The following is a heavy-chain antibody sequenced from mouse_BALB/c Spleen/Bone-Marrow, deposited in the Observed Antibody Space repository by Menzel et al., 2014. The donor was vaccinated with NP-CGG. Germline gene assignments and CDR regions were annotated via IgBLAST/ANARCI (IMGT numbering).Heavy chain of an antibody. Sequence: QVHVKQSGAELVRPGSSVKISCKASGYAFXSYWMNWVKQRPGQGLEWIGQIYPGDGDTNYNGKFKGKATLTADKSSSTAYMQLSSLTSEDSAVYFCAREDGSSAFAYWGQGTLVTVST. CDR1: GYAFXSYW. CDR3: AREDGSSAFAY. CDR2: IYPGDGDT. J-gene: IGHJ3*01. V-gene: IGHV1-80*01. D-gene: IGHD1-1*01.